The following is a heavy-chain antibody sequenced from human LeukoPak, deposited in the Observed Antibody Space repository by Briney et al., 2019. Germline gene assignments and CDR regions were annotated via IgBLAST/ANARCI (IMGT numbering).Heavy chain of an antibody. CDR3: ARSRRTVTSGSYYFDY. J-gene: IGHJ4*02. V-gene: IGHV4-59*08. Sequence: SETLSLTCTVSGGSISSYYWSWIRQPPGKGLEWIGYIYYSGSTNYNPSLKSRVTISVDTSKNQFSLKLRSVTAADTAVYYCARSRRTVTSGSYYFDYWGQGTPVTVSS. CDR1: GGSISSYY. CDR2: IYYSGST. D-gene: IGHD1-26*01.